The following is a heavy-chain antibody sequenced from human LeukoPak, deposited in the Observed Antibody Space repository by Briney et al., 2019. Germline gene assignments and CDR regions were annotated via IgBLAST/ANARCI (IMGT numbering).Heavy chain of an antibody. D-gene: IGHD6-13*01. CDR2: IYHSGST. CDR3: ARNPPKQGFWSDP. J-gene: IGHJ5*02. CDR1: GGSISSGGYS. V-gene: IGHV4-30-2*01. Sequence: SQTLSLTCAVSGGSISSGGYSWSWIRQPPGKGLEWIGYIYHSGSTYYNPSLKSRVTISVDRSKNQFSLKLSSVTAADTAVYYCARNPPKQGFWSDPWGQGTLVTVSS.